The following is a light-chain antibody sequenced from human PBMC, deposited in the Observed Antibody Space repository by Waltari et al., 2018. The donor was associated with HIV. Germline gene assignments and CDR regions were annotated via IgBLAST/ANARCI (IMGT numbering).Light chain of an antibody. Sequence: ESVLTQSPGTLSLSPGARATLLCRASQSVSSSYLAWYQQKPGQAPRLLIYGASSRATGIPDRFNGSGSGTDFTLTISRLEPEDFAVYYCQQYGSSLWTFGQGTKVEI. CDR1: QSVSSSY. CDR3: QQYGSSLWT. V-gene: IGKV3-20*01. J-gene: IGKJ1*01. CDR2: GAS.